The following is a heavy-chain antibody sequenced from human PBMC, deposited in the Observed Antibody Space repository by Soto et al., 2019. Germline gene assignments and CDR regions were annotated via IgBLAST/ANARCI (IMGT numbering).Heavy chain of an antibody. D-gene: IGHD1-1*01. CDR1: GFIFSNYA. CDR3: ARDRTMEPYYYYGMDV. J-gene: IGHJ6*02. Sequence: QVQLVESGGGVVQPGRSLRLSCAASGFIFSNYAMHWVRQAPGMGLEWVAVISYDGSNQYYADSVVKGRFTISRDNSRNTLDLQMTSLRADDTAVYYCARDRTMEPYYYYGMDVWGQGTTVTVSS. V-gene: IGHV3-30-3*01. CDR2: ISYDGSNQ.